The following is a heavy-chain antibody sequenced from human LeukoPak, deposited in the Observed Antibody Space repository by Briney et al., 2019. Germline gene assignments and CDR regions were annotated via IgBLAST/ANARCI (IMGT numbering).Heavy chain of an antibody. CDR3: AKSGSYGYSYFDY. Sequence: GGSLRLSCAASGFTFSSYAMNWVRQAPGKGLEWVSGISGGGGSTYYADSGKGRFTISRDNSKNTLYLQMNSLRAEDTAVYYCAKSGSYGYSYFDYWGQGTLVTVSS. CDR2: ISGGGGST. J-gene: IGHJ4*02. V-gene: IGHV3-23*01. CDR1: GFTFSSYA. D-gene: IGHD5-18*01.